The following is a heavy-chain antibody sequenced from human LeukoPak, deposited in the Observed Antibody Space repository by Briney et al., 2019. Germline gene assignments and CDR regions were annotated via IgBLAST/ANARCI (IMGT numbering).Heavy chain of an antibody. V-gene: IGHV5-51*01. CDR2: IYPGDSDT. CDR1: GYSFTSYW. Sequence: GESLKISCKGSGYSFTSYWIGWVRQMPGKGLEWMGIIYPGDSDTRYSPSFQGQATISADKSISTAYLQWSSLKASDTAMYYCARIAGYCSSTSCYAFDIWGQGTMVTVSS. D-gene: IGHD2-2*01. J-gene: IGHJ3*02. CDR3: ARIAGYCSSTSCYAFDI.